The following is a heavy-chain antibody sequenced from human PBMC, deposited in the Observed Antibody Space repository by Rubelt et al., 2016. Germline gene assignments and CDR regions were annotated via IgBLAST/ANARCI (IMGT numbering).Heavy chain of an antibody. D-gene: IGHD6-19*01. CDR3: ANRRPEVGSGWASYLDS. V-gene: IGHV2-5*02. J-gene: IGHJ4*02. Sequence: QITLKESGPTLVKPTQTLTLTCTFSGFSLSTRGVGVGWLRQPPGKALAWLALIYWDDDKRYSPSLKNRLTLTQDTSKNQVVLTMTKRDPVETATYYSANRRPEVGSGWASYLDSWGQGTLVTVSS. CDR2: IYWDDDK. CDR1: GFSLSTRGVG.